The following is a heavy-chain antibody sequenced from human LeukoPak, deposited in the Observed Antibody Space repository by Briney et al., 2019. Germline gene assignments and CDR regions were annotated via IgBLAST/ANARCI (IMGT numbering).Heavy chain of an antibody. V-gene: IGHV5-51*01. D-gene: IGHD3-22*01. Sequence: GESLKISCKGSGSSFTSYWIGWVRQLPGKGLEWMGIIYPGDSDTRYSPSFQGQVTISADKSISTAYLQWSSLKASDTAMYYCARLPGYYYDSSGYPYAFDIWGQGTMVTVSS. CDR1: GSSFTSYW. J-gene: IGHJ3*02. CDR3: ARLPGYYYDSSGYPYAFDI. CDR2: IYPGDSDT.